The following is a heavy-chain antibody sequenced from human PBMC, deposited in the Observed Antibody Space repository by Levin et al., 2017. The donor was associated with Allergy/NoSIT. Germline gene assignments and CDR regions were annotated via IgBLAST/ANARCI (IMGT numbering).Heavy chain of an antibody. V-gene: IGHV4-38-2*01. Sequence: SETLSLTCVDSDYSINNIYYCTWIRPPPGKGLEWIASILHTGTTYYNPPLKSRITISGYTSKNQSSLTLNSATAADTAVYYCARGSRWDRLRGAWDSWGQGTLVTVSS. CDR2: ILHTGTT. CDR3: ARGSRWDRLRGAWDS. J-gene: IGHJ4*02. CDR1: DYSINNIYY. D-gene: IGHD1-26*01.